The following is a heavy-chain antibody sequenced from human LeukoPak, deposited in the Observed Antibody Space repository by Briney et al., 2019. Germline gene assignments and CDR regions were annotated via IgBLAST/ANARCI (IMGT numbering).Heavy chain of an antibody. CDR2: IRGSGDNT. D-gene: IGHD3-22*01. V-gene: IGHV3-23*01. Sequence: GGSLRLSCAASGFTFSSYAMSWVRQAPGKGLEWVSGIRGSGDNTYYVDSVKGRFTISRDNSKNTLYVQVNSLGTEDTAAYYCAKGSYYDSSGSFYFDYWGQGTLVTVSS. CDR3: AKGSYYDSSGSFYFDY. J-gene: IGHJ4*02. CDR1: GFTFSSYA.